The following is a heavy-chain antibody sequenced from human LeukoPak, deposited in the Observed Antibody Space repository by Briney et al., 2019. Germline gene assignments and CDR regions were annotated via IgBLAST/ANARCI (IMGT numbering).Heavy chain of an antibody. D-gene: IGHD3-9*01. J-gene: IGHJ5*02. CDR3: KQKTAYEILTGYYDNWFDP. Sequence: GGSLRLSCSASGFTLSSYAITWVRQAPGKGLEWLAASSGSGGSTYYADSVKGRFTISRDNSKNTLYLQMNSLRAEDTAVFFFKQKTAYEILTGYYDNWFDPWGQGTLVTVSS. CDR2: SSGSGGST. V-gene: IGHV3-23*01. CDR1: GFTLSSYA.